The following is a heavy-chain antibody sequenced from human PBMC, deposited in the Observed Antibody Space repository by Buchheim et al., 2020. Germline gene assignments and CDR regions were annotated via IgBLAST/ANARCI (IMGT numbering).Heavy chain of an antibody. J-gene: IGHJ4*02. CDR1: GFTFSTYA. CDR2: ISGSDSGT. Sequence: EVQLLESGGGLVQPGGSLRLSCAASGFTFSTYAMSWVRQAPGKGLEWVSTISGSDSGTYYADSVKGRFTISRDTSKNTVALQMNSLRVEDTAIYYCAKDDRYRSSWYFDYWGQGTL. V-gene: IGHV3-23*01. CDR3: AKDDRYRSSWYFDY. D-gene: IGHD6-13*01.